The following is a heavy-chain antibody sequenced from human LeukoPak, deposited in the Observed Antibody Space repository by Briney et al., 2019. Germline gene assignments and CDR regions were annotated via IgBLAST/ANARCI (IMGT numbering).Heavy chain of an antibody. Sequence: GGSLRLSCAASGFTFSDYGMHWVRRTPDKGLEGVAVMWYDGSNKYYADSVKGRFTISRDNSKNTLDLQMSSLRLEDTAVYYCARADYASIVGATGPVDYWGQGTLVTVSS. CDR3: ARADYASIVGATGPVDY. J-gene: IGHJ4*02. CDR1: GFTFSDYG. CDR2: MWYDGSNK. D-gene: IGHD1-26*01. V-gene: IGHV3-33*01.